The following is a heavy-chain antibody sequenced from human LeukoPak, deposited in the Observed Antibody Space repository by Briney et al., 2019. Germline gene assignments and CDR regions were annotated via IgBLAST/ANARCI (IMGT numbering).Heavy chain of an antibody. Sequence: TGGSLRLSCAASGFTFSSYGMHWVRQVPGKGLEWVAVIWYDGSQKYYADSVKGRFTISRDNSKNTLFLQMNSLRAEDTAVYYCARDRCSGGSCDSSPEYYQHWGLGTLVTVSS. J-gene: IGHJ1*01. CDR3: ARDRCSGGSCDSSPEYYQH. CDR1: GFTFSSYG. D-gene: IGHD2-15*01. CDR2: IWYDGSQK. V-gene: IGHV3-33*01.